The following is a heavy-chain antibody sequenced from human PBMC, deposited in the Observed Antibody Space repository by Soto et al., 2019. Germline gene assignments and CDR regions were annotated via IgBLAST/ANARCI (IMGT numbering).Heavy chain of an antibody. CDR2: ISYDGSNK. J-gene: IGHJ4*02. V-gene: IGHV3-30*18. CDR3: AKVPFRGYSYGLVDY. D-gene: IGHD5-18*01. Sequence: QVQLVESGGGVVQPGRSLRLSCAASGFTFSSYGMHWVRQAPGKGLEWVAVISYDGSNKYYADSVKGRFTISRDNSKTTLYLQMNSLRAEDTAVYYCAKVPFRGYSYGLVDYWGQGTLVTVSS. CDR1: GFTFSSYG.